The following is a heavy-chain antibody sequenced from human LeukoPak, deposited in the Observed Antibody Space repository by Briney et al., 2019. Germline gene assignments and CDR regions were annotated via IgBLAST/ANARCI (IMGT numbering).Heavy chain of an antibody. CDR1: GFSFSSYA. J-gene: IGHJ4*02. CDR2: IWYDGSNK. CDR3: VKAIRGGVSPVDH. D-gene: IGHD5/OR15-5a*01. V-gene: IGHV3-30*02. Sequence: GGSLRLSCAASGFSFSSYAMHWVRQAPGKGLEWVAFIWYDGSNKYYVDSVKGRFTISRDNSKNTLYLHVNSLRVEDTAVFYCVKAIRGGVSPVDHWGRGTLVTVSS.